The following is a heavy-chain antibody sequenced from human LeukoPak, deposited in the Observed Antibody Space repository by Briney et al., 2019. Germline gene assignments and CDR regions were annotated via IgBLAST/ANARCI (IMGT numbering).Heavy chain of an antibody. CDR3: ARGRIWIWEGNWFDP. D-gene: IGHD3-10*01. Sequence: PSETLSLTCGVSGGSFSGFYWSWIRQSPERGLEWIGEIKHSGSSNHNPSLKNRVTMSIDPSKNQFSLKMTSVTAADTAVYYCARGRIWIWEGNWFDPWGRGTLVTVSS. CDR1: GGSFSGFY. V-gene: IGHV4-34*01. CDR2: IKHSGSS. J-gene: IGHJ5*02.